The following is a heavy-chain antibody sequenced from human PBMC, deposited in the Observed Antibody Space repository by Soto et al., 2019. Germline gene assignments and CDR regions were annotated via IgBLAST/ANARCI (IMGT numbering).Heavy chain of an antibody. CDR2: ISQSGNT. D-gene: IGHD6-6*01. V-gene: IGHV4-34*01. Sequence: XATLSLTCSIYSGSFSGYYWSWIRQPPGKGLGWIGEISQSGNTNYSPSLKSRVSISIDTSKKQFSLNLASVSAADTAVYYCARAPKVSGSSQTRPDFWGQGTLVTVSS. CDR3: ARAPKVSGSSQTRPDF. CDR1: SGSFSGYY. J-gene: IGHJ4*02.